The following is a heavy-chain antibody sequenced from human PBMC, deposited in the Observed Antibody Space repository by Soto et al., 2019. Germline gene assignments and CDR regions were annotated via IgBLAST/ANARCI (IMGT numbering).Heavy chain of an antibody. CDR3: ARSDDKDILTGCYN. CDR1: GDTFNNHA. V-gene: IGHV3-23*01. CDR2: IGHSGYSI. D-gene: IGHD3-9*01. J-gene: IGHJ4*02. Sequence: PGGCMKLACAASGDTFNNHAMAWVRQAPGKGLEWVSSIGHSGYSINYGDSVKGRFTISRDNSKNMVFLEMNGLRAEDTAVYYCARSDDKDILTGCYNWGQGALVTVSS.